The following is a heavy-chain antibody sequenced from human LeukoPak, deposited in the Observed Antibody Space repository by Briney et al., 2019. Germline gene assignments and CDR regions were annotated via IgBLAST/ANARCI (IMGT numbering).Heavy chain of an antibody. Sequence: SETLSLTCAVSGGSISSSNWWSWVRQLPGKGLEWIGEIYHSGSTNYNPSLKSRVTISVDKSKNQFSLKLSSVTAADTAVYYCAREATIFGVVINFAAFDIWGQGTMVTVSS. CDR1: GGSISSSNW. CDR3: AREATIFGVVINFAAFDI. J-gene: IGHJ3*02. V-gene: IGHV4-4*02. D-gene: IGHD3-3*01. CDR2: IYHSGST.